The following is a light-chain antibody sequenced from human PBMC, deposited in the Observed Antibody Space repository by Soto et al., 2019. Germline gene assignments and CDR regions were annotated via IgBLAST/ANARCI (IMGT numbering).Light chain of an antibody. CDR1: QSISTW. V-gene: IGKV1-5*03. CDR2: KAS. J-gene: IGKJ1*01. Sequence: DLQMTQSPSTLSASVGDRVTITCRASQSISTWLAWYQQKPGKAPKLLIYKASSLEGGVPSRFSGSGSGTVFTLTISSLQPDDFATYYCQQYLNRWTFGQGTKVEIK. CDR3: QQYLNRWT.